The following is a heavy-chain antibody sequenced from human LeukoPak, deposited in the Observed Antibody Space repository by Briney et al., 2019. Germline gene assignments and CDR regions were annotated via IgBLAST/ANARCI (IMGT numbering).Heavy chain of an antibody. CDR3: ARSRAFNSGAFDP. CDR2: IYNGVNT. CDR1: GASVSSASY. V-gene: IGHV4-61*01. J-gene: IGHJ5*02. D-gene: IGHD1-26*01. Sequence: SETLSLTCTVSGASVSSASYWTWIRQPPGKGVEWVAHIYNGVNTNYNPSLKSRVTISVDTSKNQFSLRLNSVTAADTAVYYCARSRAFNSGAFDPWGQGSLVTVSS.